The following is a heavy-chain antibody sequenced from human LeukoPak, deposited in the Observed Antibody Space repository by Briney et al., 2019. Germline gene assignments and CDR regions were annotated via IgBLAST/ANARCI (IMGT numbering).Heavy chain of an antibody. D-gene: IGHD3-10*01. J-gene: IGHJ4*02. Sequence: GGSLRLSCAAAGFTVSNNYISWVRQAPGKGLEWVSVLYSDGTTYYTDSVKGRFTIPRDNFKNTVYLQMNNLRADDTAVYYCARESTLVTPGVFDYWGQGTLVTVSS. CDR1: GFTVSNNY. V-gene: IGHV3-66*01. CDR3: ARESTLVTPGVFDY. CDR2: LYSDGTT.